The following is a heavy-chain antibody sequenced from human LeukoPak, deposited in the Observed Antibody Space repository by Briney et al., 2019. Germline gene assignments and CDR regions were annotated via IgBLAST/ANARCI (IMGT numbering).Heavy chain of an antibody. CDR3: AKKVALTGYYCGMSPDVFDI. J-gene: IGHJ3*02. D-gene: IGHD3-9*01. CDR1: GFTFSIYA. CDR2: ISGSGGST. Sequence: GRSLRLSCAASGFTFSIYAMSWGRQAPGKGLEWVSGISGSGGSTYYADSVKGRFTISRDNSKNTLHLQMNSQTAEDTPVYYFAKKVALTGYYCGMSPDVFDIWGQGTMVTVSS. V-gene: IGHV3-23*01.